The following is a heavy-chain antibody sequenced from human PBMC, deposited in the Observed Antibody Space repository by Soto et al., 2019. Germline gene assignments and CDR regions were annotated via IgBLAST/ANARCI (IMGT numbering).Heavy chain of an antibody. CDR2: ISYDGDNK. D-gene: IGHD3-10*01. J-gene: IGHJ6*02. Sequence: PGGSLRLSCAASGFTFTNYGMHWVRRAPGKGLEWVAVISYDGDNKYYADSVKGRFTISRDNSKNTLNLQMNSLRAEDTAVYYCAKDIALVRGVIIDMDVWGQGTTVTVSS. CDR3: AKDIALVRGVIIDMDV. V-gene: IGHV3-30*18. CDR1: GFTFTNYG.